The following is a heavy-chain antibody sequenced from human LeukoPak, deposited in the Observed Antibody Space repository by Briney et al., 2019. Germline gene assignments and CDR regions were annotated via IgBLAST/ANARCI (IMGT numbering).Heavy chain of an antibody. CDR1: GYTFTSYY. J-gene: IGHJ6*02. D-gene: IGHD3-22*01. CDR3: ARAPRYYYDSSNGMDV. V-gene: IGHV1-18*04. CDR2: ISAYNGNT. Sequence: ASVKVSCKASGYTFTSYYMHWVRQAPGQGLEWMGWISAYNGNTNYAQKLQGRVTMTTDTSTSTAYMELRSLRSDDTAVYYCARAPRYYYDSSNGMDVWGQGTTVTVSS.